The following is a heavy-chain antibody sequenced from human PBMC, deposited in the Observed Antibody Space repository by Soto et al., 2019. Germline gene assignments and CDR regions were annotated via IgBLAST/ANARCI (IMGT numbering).Heavy chain of an antibody. Sequence: EVQLVESGGGLIQPGGSLRLSCAVSGFTVSNNYMSWVRQAPGKGLEGVSVIYSGGYTAYGDSVKGRFTISRDNSKNKIDLKKNSQAAADRAVCSWGTPGGGGGYWGQGTLVTVSS. CDR2: IYSGGYT. D-gene: IGHD3-10*01. CDR3: GTPGGGGGY. CDR1: GFTVSNNY. V-gene: IGHV3-53*01. J-gene: IGHJ4*02.